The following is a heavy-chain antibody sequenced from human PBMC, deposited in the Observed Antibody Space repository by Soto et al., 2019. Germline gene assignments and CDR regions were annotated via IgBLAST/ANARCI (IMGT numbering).Heavy chain of an antibody. CDR2: IIPILSAT. CDR1: GGHFDRFA. D-gene: IGHD4-17*01. CDR3: ARGEDDYGDFGSMDV. Sequence: QVQLVQSGAEVKKPGSSVKVSCRASGGHFDRFALSWLRQAHGQGLEWMGGIIPILSATTYAQKFQGRVTITAEESASTRYLELRSLTSDDTSVYYCARGEDDYGDFGSMDVWGQGTSVTVSS. J-gene: IGHJ6*02. V-gene: IGHV1-69*01.